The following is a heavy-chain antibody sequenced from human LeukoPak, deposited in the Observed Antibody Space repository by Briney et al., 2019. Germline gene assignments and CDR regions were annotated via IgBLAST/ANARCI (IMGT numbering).Heavy chain of an antibody. J-gene: IGHJ6*03. Sequence: SETLSLTCTVSGGSISSYYWSWIRQPAGKGLEWIGRIYTSGNPNYNPSLKSRVTISVDTTKNQFSLKLSSVTAADTAVYYCARDVPPGIAAAGTRYYYMDVWGKGTTVTISS. V-gene: IGHV4-4*07. CDR3: ARDVPPGIAAAGTRYYYMDV. CDR2: IYTSGNP. D-gene: IGHD6-13*01. CDR1: GGSISSYY.